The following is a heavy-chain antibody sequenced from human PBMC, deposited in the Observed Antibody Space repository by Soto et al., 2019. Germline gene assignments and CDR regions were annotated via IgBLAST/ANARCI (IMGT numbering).Heavy chain of an antibody. CDR1: GFTFSSYG. D-gene: IGHD2-15*01. V-gene: IGHV3-30*18. Sequence: QVQLVESGGGVVQPGRSLRLSCAASGFTFSSYGMHWVRQAPGKGLEWVAVISYDGSNKYYADSVKGRFTISRDNSKNTWYLQMNSLRAEDTAVYYCAKRPACSGGSCRHWYFDLWGRGTLVTVSS. J-gene: IGHJ2*01. CDR2: ISYDGSNK. CDR3: AKRPACSGGSCRHWYFDL.